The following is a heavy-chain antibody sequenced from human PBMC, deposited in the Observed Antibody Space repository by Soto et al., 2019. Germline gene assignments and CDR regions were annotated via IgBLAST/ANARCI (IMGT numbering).Heavy chain of an antibody. CDR1: GYTFTGYY. V-gene: IGHV1-46*01. D-gene: IGHD3-22*01. Sequence: ASVKVSFKASGYTFTGYYMHWLRQAPGQGLEWMGIINPSGGSTSYAQKFQGRVTMTRDTSTSTVYMELSSLRSEDTAVYYCAREFDYYYDSSGYYPTHYYYGMDVWGQGTTVTVSS. CDR3: AREFDYYYDSSGYYPTHYYYGMDV. J-gene: IGHJ6*02. CDR2: INPSGGST.